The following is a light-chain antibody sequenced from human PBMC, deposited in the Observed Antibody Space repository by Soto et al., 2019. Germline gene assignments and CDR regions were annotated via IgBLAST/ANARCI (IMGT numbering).Light chain of an antibody. CDR2: EGS. CDR1: SSDVGSYNL. J-gene: IGLJ2*01. CDR3: CSYAGSSIVV. Sequence: QSALTQPASVSGSPGQSITISCTGTSSDVGSYNLVSWHQQHPGKAPKLMIYEGSKRPSGVSNRFSGSKSGNTASLTISGLQAEDEADYYCCSYAGSSIVVFGGGTQLTVL. V-gene: IGLV2-23*01.